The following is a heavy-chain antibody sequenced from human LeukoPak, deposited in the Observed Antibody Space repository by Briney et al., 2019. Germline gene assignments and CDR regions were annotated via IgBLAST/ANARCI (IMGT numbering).Heavy chain of an antibody. D-gene: IGHD3-22*01. V-gene: IGHV3-74*01. CDR2: IHSDGSST. CDR1: GFTFSSYW. J-gene: IGHJ4*02. CDR3: ARSGWPYYFDY. Sequence: PGGSLRLSCAASGFTFSSYWMHWVRQAPGQGLMWVSHIHSDGSSTSYADSVRGRFTISRDDAKSTLYLQMNSLRAEDTAVYYCARSGWPYYFDYWGQGTLVTVSS.